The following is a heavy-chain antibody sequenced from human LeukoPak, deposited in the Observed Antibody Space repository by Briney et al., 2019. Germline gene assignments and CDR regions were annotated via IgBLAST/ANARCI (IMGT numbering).Heavy chain of an antibody. J-gene: IGHJ3*02. CDR3: ARFDPPPYSGMDAFDI. D-gene: IGHD1-26*01. CDR1: GGSISSYY. V-gene: IGHV4-59*01. Sequence: SETLSLTCTVSGGSISSYYWSWIRQPPGKGLEWIGYIYYSGSTNYNPSLKSRVTISVDTSKNQFSLKLSSVTAADTAVYYCARFDPPPYSGMDAFDIWGQGTMVTVSS. CDR2: IYYSGST.